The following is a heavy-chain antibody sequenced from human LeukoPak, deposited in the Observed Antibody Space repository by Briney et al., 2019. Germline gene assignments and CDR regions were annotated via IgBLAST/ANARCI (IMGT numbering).Heavy chain of an antibody. CDR1: GYSISSGYY. V-gene: IGHV4-38-2*02. D-gene: IGHD6-19*01. CDR3: ARLSVYSSGWYYFDY. Sequence: SETLSLTCTVSGYSISSGYYWGWIRQPPGKGLEWIGSIYHSGSTYYNPSLKSRVTISVDTSKNQFSLKLSSVTAADTAVYYCARLSVYSSGWYYFDYWGQGTLVTVSS. J-gene: IGHJ4*02. CDR2: IYHSGST.